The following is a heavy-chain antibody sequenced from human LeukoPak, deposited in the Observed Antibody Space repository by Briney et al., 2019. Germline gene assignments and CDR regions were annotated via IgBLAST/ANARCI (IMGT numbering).Heavy chain of an antibody. CDR3: ARLRYYDSSAYYYAFDY. CDR2: IYYRGST. V-gene: IGHV4-39*01. Sequence: SETPSLTCTVSGGSISSSSYYWGWIRQPPGKGLEWIGSIYYRGSTYYNPSLKSRVTISVDTSKNQFSLKLSSVTAADTAVYYCARLRYYDSSAYYYAFDYWGQGTLVTVSS. J-gene: IGHJ4*02. CDR1: GGSISSSSYY. D-gene: IGHD3-22*01.